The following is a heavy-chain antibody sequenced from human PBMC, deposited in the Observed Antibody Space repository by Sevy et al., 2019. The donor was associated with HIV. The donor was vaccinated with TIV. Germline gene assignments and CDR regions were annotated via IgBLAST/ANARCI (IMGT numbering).Heavy chain of an antibody. CDR1: GFTFSSYW. D-gene: IGHD3-22*01. J-gene: IGHJ3*01. Sequence: GGSLRLSCVASSGFTFSSYWMSWVRQAPGKGVEWVANIKQDGRVKYYVDSVRGRFAISRDNAKNSLYLQMNTLRADDTALYYCARGTYYYDSGGYYHDAFDLWGQGTMVTVSS. V-gene: IGHV3-7*03. CDR2: IKQDGRVK. CDR3: ARGTYYYDSGGYYHDAFDL.